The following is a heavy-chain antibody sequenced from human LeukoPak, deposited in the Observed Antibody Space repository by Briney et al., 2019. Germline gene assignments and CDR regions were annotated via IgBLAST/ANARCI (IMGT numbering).Heavy chain of an antibody. D-gene: IGHD3-16*01. CDR2: IYYSGST. V-gene: IGHV4-59*01. CDR1: GGSISNYY. CDR3: ARVGVKHYYYYYYMDV. Sequence: SETLSLTCTVSGGSISNYYWSWIRQPPGKGLEWIGYIYYSGSTKYNPSLKSRVTISVDTSKNQFSLRLSSVTAADTAVYYCARVGVKHYYYYYYMDVWGKGTTVTISS. J-gene: IGHJ6*03.